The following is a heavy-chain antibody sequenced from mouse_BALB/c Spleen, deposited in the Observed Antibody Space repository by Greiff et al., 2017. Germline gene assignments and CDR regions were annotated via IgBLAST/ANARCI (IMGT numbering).Heavy chain of an antibody. Sequence: QVQLQQSGAELMKPGASVKISCKATGYTFSSYWIEWVKQRPGHGLEWIGEILPGSGSTNYNEKFKGKATFTADTSSNTAYMQLSSLTSEDSAVYYCARGSIYYGKAMDYWGQGTSVTVSS. V-gene: IGHV1-9*01. J-gene: IGHJ4*01. CDR2: ILPGSGST. CDR1: GYTFSSYW. CDR3: ARGSIYYGKAMDY. D-gene: IGHD2-1*01.